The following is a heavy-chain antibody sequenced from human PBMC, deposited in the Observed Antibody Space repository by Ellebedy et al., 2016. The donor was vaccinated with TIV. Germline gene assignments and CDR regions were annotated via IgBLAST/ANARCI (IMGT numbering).Heavy chain of an antibody. CDR3: AKDGGIVGAKDAFDI. V-gene: IGHV4-61*01. CDR2: IYYSGST. Sequence: SETLSLTXTVSGGSISSSSYYWSWIRQPPGKGLEWIGYIYYSGSTNYNPSLKSRVTISVDTSKNQFSLKLSSVTAADTALYYCAKDGGIVGAKDAFDIWGQGTMVTVSS. J-gene: IGHJ3*02. D-gene: IGHD1-26*01. CDR1: GGSISSSSYY.